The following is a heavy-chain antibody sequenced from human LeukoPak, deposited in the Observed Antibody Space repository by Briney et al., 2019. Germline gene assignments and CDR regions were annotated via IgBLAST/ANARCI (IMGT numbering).Heavy chain of an antibody. Sequence: GGSLRLSCAASGFSFSKAWMSWVRQAPGKGREWVGHIKSKTDVRTTDYAAPVMGRFTISRDDSKNTLYLQMNSLKAEDTAVYYCTTYNYYYYYYMDVWGKGTTVTVSS. J-gene: IGHJ6*03. V-gene: IGHV3-15*01. CDR3: TTYNYYYYYYMDV. D-gene: IGHD2-2*02. CDR2: IKSKTDVRTT. CDR1: GFSFSKAW.